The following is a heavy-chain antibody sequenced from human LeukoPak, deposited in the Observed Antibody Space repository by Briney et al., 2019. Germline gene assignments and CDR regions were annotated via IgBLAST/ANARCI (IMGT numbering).Heavy chain of an antibody. CDR2: ISSGSSYI. J-gene: IGHJ5*02. D-gene: IGHD6-19*01. CDR3: ARDYEAVAGTAAWFDP. V-gene: IGHV3-21*01. CDR1: GFTFSSYS. Sequence: PGGSLRLSCAASGFTFSSYSMNWVRQAPGKGLEWVSSISSGSSYIYYADSVKGRFTISRDNAKNSLYLQMNSLRAEDTAVYYCARDYEAVAGTAAWFDPWGQGTLVTVSS.